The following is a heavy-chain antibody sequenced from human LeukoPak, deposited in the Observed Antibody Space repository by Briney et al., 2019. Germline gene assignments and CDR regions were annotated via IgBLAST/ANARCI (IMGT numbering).Heavy chain of an antibody. CDR2: ISYDGSNK. V-gene: IGHV3-30-3*01. CDR1: GFTFSSYA. J-gene: IGHJ5*02. D-gene: IGHD3-22*01. CDR3: ARDLPHYYDSSGYYP. Sequence: GGSLRLSCAASGFTFSSYAMHWVRQAPGKGLEWVAVISYDGSNKYYADSVKGRFTISRDNSKNTLYLQMNSLRAEDTAVYYCARDLPHYYDSSGYYPWGQGTLVTVSS.